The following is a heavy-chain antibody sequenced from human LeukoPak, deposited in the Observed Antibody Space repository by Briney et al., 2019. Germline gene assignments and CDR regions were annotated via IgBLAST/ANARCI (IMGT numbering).Heavy chain of an antibody. Sequence: ASVKVSCKASGYTFTSYGISWVRQAPGQGLEWMGWISAYNGNTSYAQKLQGRVTMTTDTSTSTAYMELRSLRSDDTAVYYCARDYGRRIAAAGWYVGYWGQGTLVTVSS. CDR2: ISAYNGNT. V-gene: IGHV1-18*01. CDR3: ARDYGRRIAAAGWYVGY. J-gene: IGHJ4*02. D-gene: IGHD6-13*01. CDR1: GYTFTSYG.